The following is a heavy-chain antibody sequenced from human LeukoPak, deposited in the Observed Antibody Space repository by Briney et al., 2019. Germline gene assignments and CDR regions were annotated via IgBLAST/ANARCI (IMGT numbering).Heavy chain of an antibody. D-gene: IGHD2-2*01. V-gene: IGHV4-61*02. CDR3: AREGRYCSSTSCYWGTGLYNWFDP. CDR1: DGSISSGSYY. Sequence: PSETLSLTCTVSDGSISSGSYYWSWIRQPAGKGLEWIGRIYTSGSTNYNPSPKSRVTISVDTSKNQFSLKLSSVTAADTAVYYCAREGRYCSSTSCYWGTGLYNWFDPWGQGTLVTVSS. CDR2: IYTSGST. J-gene: IGHJ5*02.